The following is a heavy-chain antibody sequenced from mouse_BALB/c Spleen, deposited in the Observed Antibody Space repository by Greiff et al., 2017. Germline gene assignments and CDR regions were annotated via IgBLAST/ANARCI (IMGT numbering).Heavy chain of an antibody. CDR1: GYTFTSYN. V-gene: IGHV1-12*01. D-gene: IGHD1-1*01. J-gene: IGHJ3*01. CDR2: IYPGNGDT. Sequence: QVQLQQPGAELVKPGASVKMSCKASGYTFTSYNMHWVKQTPGQGLEWIGAIYPGNGDTSYNQKFKGKATLTADKSSSTAYMQLSSLTSEDSAVYYCASYGPWFAYWGQGTLVTVSA. CDR3: ASYGPWFAY.